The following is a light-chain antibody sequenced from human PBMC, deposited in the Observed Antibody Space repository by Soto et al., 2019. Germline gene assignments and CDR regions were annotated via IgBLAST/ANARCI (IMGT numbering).Light chain of an antibody. CDR1: QSVSSSY. CDR2: GAS. V-gene: IGKV3-20*01. CDR3: QQYGSSAT. J-gene: IGKJ4*01. Sequence: EIVLTQSPGTLSLSPGERATLSCRASQSVSSSYLAWYQQKPGQAPRLLIYGASSRATGIPDRFSGSGSGTDFTLTISRLEPEDFAVYYCQQYGSSATLRGWTKV.